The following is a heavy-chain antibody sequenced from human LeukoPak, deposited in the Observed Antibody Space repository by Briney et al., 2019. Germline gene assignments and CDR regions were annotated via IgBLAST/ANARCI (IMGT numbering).Heavy chain of an antibody. CDR2: INHSGGT. CDR3: ARGGRRDDSNRDWFDP. V-gene: IGHV4-4*02. D-gene: IGHD5-24*01. J-gene: IGHJ5*02. Sequence: KPSETLSLTCAVSGGSISSSNWWSWVRQPPGKGLEWIGEINHSGGTNYNPSLKSRVTISVDTSKNQFSLKLSSVTAADTAVYYCARGGRRDDSNRDWFDPWGQGTLVTVSS. CDR1: GGSISSSNW.